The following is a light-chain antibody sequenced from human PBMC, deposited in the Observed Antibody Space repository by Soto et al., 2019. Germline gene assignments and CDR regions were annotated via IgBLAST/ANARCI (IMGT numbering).Light chain of an antibody. CDR2: AAS. J-gene: IGKJ1*01. CDR1: QSVSIH. V-gene: IGKV3-15*01. CDR3: QHYNNWPPWT. Sequence: EIVMTQSPATLSVSPGEGATLSCRASQSVSIHLAWYQQKPGQSPRLLIYAASSRAAGIPARFRGDGSGTEFTLTISTLQSEDFAIYYCQHYNNWPPWTFGQGTKVDIK.